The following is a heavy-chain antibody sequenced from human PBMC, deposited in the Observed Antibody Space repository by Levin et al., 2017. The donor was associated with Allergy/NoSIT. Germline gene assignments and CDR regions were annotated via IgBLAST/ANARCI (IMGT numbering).Heavy chain of an antibody. Sequence: PSETLSLTCTVSGDSISSYFWSWIRQPPGKGLEWIGYISYSVNSKYNPSLRSRVTISVDTSKNQFSLKLRSVTAADTAIYYCARDRVTAADGTYYVYAMDVWGQGTTVTVSS. V-gene: IGHV4-59*01. CDR3: ARDRVTAADGTYYVYAMDV. CDR1: GDSISSYF. CDR2: ISYSVNS. J-gene: IGHJ6*02. D-gene: IGHD6-13*01.